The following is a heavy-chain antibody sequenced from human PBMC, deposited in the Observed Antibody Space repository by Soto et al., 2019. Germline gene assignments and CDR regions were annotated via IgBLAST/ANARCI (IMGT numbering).Heavy chain of an antibody. Sequence: QVHLVESGGGVVQPGTSLGLSCAASGFTFSRYGMNWVRQAPGKGLEWVAAISYDGSNAYYVDAVKGRITISRDNAKNTLFLQMSSLSAEDTAVYYCAKVGQAGGMDVWGKGTTVIVSS. V-gene: IGHV3-30*18. CDR3: AKVGQAGGMDV. J-gene: IGHJ6*04. CDR2: ISYDGSNA. CDR1: GFTFSRYG.